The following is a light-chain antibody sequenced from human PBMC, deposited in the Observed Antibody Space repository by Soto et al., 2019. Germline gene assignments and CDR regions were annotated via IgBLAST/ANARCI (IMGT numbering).Light chain of an antibody. Sequence: DIQMTQSPSSLSASVGDRVTITCRASQSISNYLAWYQQKPGKVPKLLIYAASTLQSGVPSRFSGSGSGTDFTLTISSLQPEDVATYYCQKYNSAPRTFGQGTKAEIK. J-gene: IGKJ1*01. CDR1: QSISNY. V-gene: IGKV1-27*01. CDR2: AAS. CDR3: QKYNSAPRT.